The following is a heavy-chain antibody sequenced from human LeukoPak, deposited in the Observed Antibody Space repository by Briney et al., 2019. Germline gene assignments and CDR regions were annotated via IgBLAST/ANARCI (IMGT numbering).Heavy chain of an antibody. CDR1: GGSFSGYY. V-gene: IGHV4-34*01. J-gene: IGHJ6*03. CDR3: ARQVVVNIRYYYYMDV. CDR2: INHSGST. D-gene: IGHD3-22*01. Sequence: SETLSLTCAVYGGSFSGYYWSWIRQPPGKGLEWIGEINHSGSTNYNPSLKSRVTISVNTSKNQFSLKLSSVTAADTAVYYCARQVVVNIRYYYYMDVWGKGTTVTVSS.